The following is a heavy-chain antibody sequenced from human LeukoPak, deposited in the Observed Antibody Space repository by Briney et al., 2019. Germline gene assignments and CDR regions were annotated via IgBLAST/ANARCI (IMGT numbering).Heavy chain of an antibody. CDR3: AKGKYYYDSSGYAFDI. D-gene: IGHD3-22*01. J-gene: IGHJ3*02. V-gene: IGHV3-30*18. CDR1: GFTFSSFD. CDR2: ISYDGSNK. Sequence: GRSLRLSCAASGFTFSSFDMHWVRQAPGKGLEWVAVISYDGSNKNYADSVKGRFTMSRDNSKNTLFLQMNSLRVEDTAVYYCAKGKYYYDSSGYAFDIWGQGTMVTVSS.